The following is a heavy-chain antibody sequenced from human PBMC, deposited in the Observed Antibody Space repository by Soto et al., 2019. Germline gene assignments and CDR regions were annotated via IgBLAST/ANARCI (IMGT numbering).Heavy chain of an antibody. CDR3: ATVFDL. V-gene: IGHV3-74*01. J-gene: IGHJ5*02. Sequence: DVQLVESGGGLVQPGGSLRVSCAASGFTLGSHRIHWVRQPPGKGLEWVSRIDTDGGGTSYADSVKGRFTISTDNAKNTVYLQMNGLRAEDTAVSSCATVFDLWGQGTLVTVSS. CDR2: IDTDGGGT. CDR1: GFTLGSHR.